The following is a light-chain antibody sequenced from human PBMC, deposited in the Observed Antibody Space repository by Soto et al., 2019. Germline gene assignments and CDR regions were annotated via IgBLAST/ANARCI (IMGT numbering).Light chain of an antibody. CDR3: SSYTTSNTRQIV. V-gene: IGLV2-14*01. J-gene: IGLJ1*01. CDR2: DVS. CDR1: SSDAGGYNY. Sequence: QSALTQTASVSGSPGQSITISCTGTSSDAGGYNYVSWYQQHPGKAPKFMIYDVSNRPSGVSNRFSGSKSGNTASLTISGLQAEGEADYYCSSYTTSNTRQIVFGTGTKLTVL.